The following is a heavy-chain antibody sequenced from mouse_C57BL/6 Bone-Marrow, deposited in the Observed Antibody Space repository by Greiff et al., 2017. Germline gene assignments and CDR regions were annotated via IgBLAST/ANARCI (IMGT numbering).Heavy chain of an antibody. D-gene: IGHD2-12*01. Sequence: QVQLQQPGAELVMPGASVKLSCKASGYTFTSYWMHWVKQRPGQGLEWIGEIDPSDSYTNYNQKFKGKSTLTVDKSSSTAYIQLSSLTSEDSAVFYCARCSNDVWFAYWGQGTLVTVSA. CDR2: IDPSDSYT. J-gene: IGHJ3*01. CDR1: GYTFTSYW. V-gene: IGHV1-69*01. CDR3: ARCSNDVWFAY.